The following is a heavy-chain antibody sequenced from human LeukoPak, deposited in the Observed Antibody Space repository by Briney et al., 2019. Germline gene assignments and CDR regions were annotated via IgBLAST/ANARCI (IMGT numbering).Heavy chain of an antibody. J-gene: IGHJ4*02. CDR1: GYTFTSYG. CDR3: ATGSSYGDY. Sequence: ASVKVSCKASGYTFTSYGISWVRQAPGQGLEWMGWINPNSGGTNYAQKFQGRVTMTRDTSISTAYVELSSLTSDDTAVYFCATGSSYGDYWGQGALVTVSS. V-gene: IGHV1-2*02. D-gene: IGHD5-18*01. CDR2: INPNSGGT.